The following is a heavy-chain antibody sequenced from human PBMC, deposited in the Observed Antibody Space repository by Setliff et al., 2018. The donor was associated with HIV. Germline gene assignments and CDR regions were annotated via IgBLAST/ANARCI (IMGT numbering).Heavy chain of an antibody. CDR1: GGSISSYY. J-gene: IGHJ3*02. CDR2: IYYSGST. D-gene: IGHD5-18*01. Sequence: PSETLSLTCTVSGGSISSYYWSWIRQPPGKGLEWIGYIYYSGSTNYNPSLKSRVTISVDTSKNQVSLKLSSVTAADPAVYYCARVGLGGYSYVGAFDIWGQGTMVTVSS. V-gene: IGHV4-59*01. CDR3: ARVGLGGYSYVGAFDI.